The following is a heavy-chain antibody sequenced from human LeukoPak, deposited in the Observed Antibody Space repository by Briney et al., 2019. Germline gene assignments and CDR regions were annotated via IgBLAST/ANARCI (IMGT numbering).Heavy chain of an antibody. Sequence: PGGSLRLSCAASGFTFSSYAMSWVRQAPGKGLEWVSAISGSGSSTYYADSVKGRFTISRDNSKNTLYLQMNSLRAEDTAVYYCAKGAGYSGYVYLDYWGQGTLVTVSS. CDR3: AKGAGYSGYVYLDY. CDR1: GFTFSSYA. D-gene: IGHD5-12*01. CDR2: ISGSGSST. J-gene: IGHJ4*02. V-gene: IGHV3-23*01.